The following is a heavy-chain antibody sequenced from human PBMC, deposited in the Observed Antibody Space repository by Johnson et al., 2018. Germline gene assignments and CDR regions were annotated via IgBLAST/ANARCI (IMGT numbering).Heavy chain of an antibody. Sequence: VQLVESGGGVVQPGRSLRLSCAASGFTFSSYGMHWVRQAPGKGLEWVAVISYDGSNKYYADSVKGRFTISRDNSKNTLYLQMNSLRAEDTAVYYCAKEEMAYYYYGMDVWGQGTTVTVSS. CDR1: GFTFSSYG. D-gene: IGHD5-24*01. CDR2: ISYDGSNK. J-gene: IGHJ6*02. V-gene: IGHV3-30*18. CDR3: AKEEMAYYYYGMDV.